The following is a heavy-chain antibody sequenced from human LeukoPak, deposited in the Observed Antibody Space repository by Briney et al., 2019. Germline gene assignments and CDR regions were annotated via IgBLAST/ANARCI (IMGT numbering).Heavy chain of an antibody. CDR2: ISYDGSNK. CDR3: ARDSSFESRRDGYR. CDR1: GFTFSSYG. J-gene: IGHJ5*02. V-gene: IGHV3-30*03. Sequence: GGSLRLSCAASGFTFSSYGMHWVRQAPGKGLEWVAVISYDGSNKYYADSVKGRLTISRDNSKNTLYLQMNSLRAGDTAVYYCARDSSFESRRDGYRWGQGTLVTVSS. D-gene: IGHD5-24*01.